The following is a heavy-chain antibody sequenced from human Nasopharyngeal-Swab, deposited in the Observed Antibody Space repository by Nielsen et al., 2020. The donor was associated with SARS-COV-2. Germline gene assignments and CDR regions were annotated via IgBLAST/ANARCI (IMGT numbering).Heavy chain of an antibody. J-gene: IGHJ3*02. V-gene: IGHV3-30-3*01. Sequence: GGSLRLSCAASGFTFSSYAMHWVRQAPGKGLEWVAFMSYDGNNKYYADSVKGRFTISRDNSNNTLYLQMSSLRPEDTAVYFCARARPRLSRSIAAAGLDTFDIWGQGTMVTVSS. CDR1: GFTFSSYA. CDR2: MSYDGNNK. CDR3: ARARPRLSRSIAAAGLDTFDI. D-gene: IGHD6-13*01.